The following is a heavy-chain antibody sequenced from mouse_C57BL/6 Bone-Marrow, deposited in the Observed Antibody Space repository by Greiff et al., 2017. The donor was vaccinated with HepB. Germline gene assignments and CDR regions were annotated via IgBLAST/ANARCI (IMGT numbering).Heavy chain of an antibody. CDR1: GYTFTDYY. D-gene: IGHD1-1*01. V-gene: IGHV1-26*01. CDR2: INPNNGGT. Sequence: EVQLQQSGPELVKPGASVKISCKASGYTFTDYYMNWVKQSHGKSLEWIGDINPNNGGTSYNQKFKGKATLTVDKSSSTAYMGLRSLTSEDSAVYYCANLYYYGSSCGYWGQGTTLTVSS. J-gene: IGHJ2*01. CDR3: ANLYYYGSSCGY.